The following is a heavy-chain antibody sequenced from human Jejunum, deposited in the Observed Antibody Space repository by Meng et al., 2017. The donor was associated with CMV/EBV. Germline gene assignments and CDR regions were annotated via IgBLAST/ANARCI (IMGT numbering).Heavy chain of an antibody. Sequence: SGGSISNYFWRWIRQPPRQGLEWIGYIYYSGSTYYNPSLKSRVTVSVDTSKNQFSLKLSSLTAADTAVYYCARTSYTNYNYYAMDVWGQGTTVTVSS. V-gene: IGHV4-59*01. CDR1: GGSISNYF. CDR3: ARTSYTNYNYYAMDV. J-gene: IGHJ6*02. CDR2: IYYSGST. D-gene: IGHD1-1*01.